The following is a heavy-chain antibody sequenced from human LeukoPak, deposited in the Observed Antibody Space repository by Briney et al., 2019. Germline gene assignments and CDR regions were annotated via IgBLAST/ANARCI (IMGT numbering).Heavy chain of an antibody. J-gene: IGHJ4*02. D-gene: IGHD3-16*01. CDR2: ISGSGGST. Sequence: PGGSLGLSCAASGFTFSSYAMSWVRQAPGKGLEWDSAISGSGGSTYYADSVKGRFTISRDNARNTLYLQMNSLRAEDTALYYCARTSPTSHFDFWGQGTLVTVSS. CDR1: GFTFSSYA. V-gene: IGHV3-23*01. CDR3: ARTSPTSHFDF.